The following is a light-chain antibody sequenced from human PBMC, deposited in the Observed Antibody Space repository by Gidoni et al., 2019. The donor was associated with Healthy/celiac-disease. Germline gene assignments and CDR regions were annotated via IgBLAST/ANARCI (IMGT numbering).Light chain of an antibody. V-gene: IGKV2-28*01. CDR2: LGS. Sequence: DIVMTKSQLSLPVTPGEPASISCRSSQSLLHSNGYNYLDWYLQKPGQSPQLLIYLGSNRASGVPDRFSGSGSCTDFTLKISRVEAEDVGVYYCMQALQTPDTFGQGTKLEIK. CDR1: QSLLHSNGYNY. J-gene: IGKJ2*01. CDR3: MQALQTPDT.